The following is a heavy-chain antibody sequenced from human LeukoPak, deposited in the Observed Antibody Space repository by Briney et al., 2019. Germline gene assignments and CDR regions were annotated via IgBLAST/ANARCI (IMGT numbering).Heavy chain of an antibody. J-gene: IGHJ4*02. CDR2: ISYDGSNK. CDR3: ARDRAYQRLAYCFDY. Sequence: GGSLRLSCAASGFTFSSYAMHWVRQAPGKGLEWVAVISYDGSNKYYADSVKGRFTISRDNSKNTLYLQMNSLSAEDTAVYYCARDRAYQRLAYCFDYWGQGTLVTVSS. CDR1: GFTFSSYA. V-gene: IGHV3-30-3*01. D-gene: IGHD2-2*01.